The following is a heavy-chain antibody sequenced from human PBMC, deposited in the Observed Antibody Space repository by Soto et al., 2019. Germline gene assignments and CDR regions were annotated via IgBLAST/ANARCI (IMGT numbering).Heavy chain of an antibody. J-gene: IGHJ4*02. CDR2: INPSGDST. V-gene: IGHV1-46*01. Sequence: GASVKVSCKVSGYTFTSYYMHWVRQAPGQGLEWMGIINPSGDSTTYAQKFRGRFTMTRDTSTNTLFMELSSLTSEDTAVYYCARDWEFGYWGQGTLVTVSS. CDR3: ARDWEFGY. D-gene: IGHD3-10*01. CDR1: GYTFTSYY.